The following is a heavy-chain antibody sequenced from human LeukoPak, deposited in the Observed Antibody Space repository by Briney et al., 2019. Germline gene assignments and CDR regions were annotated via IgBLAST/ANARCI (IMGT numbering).Heavy chain of an antibody. V-gene: IGHV3-48*01. D-gene: IGHD5-12*01. Sequence: PGGSLRLSCAASGFTFNSYSMNWVRQAPGKGLEWVSYISSSSSTIYYADSVKGRFAISRDNAKNSLYLQMNSLRAEDTAVYYCARDRGDGGYSGYEDFDYWGQGTLVTVS. CDR3: ARDRGDGGYSGYEDFDY. CDR1: GFTFNSYS. CDR2: ISSSSSTI. J-gene: IGHJ4*02.